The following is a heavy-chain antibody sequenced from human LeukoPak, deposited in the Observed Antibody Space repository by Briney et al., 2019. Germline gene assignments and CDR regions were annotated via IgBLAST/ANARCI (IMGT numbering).Heavy chain of an antibody. CDR2: INPNSGGT. J-gene: IGHJ4*02. Sequence: ASVKVSCTASGYTFTGYYMHWVRQAPGQGLEWMGRINPNSGGTNYAQKFQGRVTMTRDTSISTAYMELSRLRSDDTAVYYCARGDSSSFFLFDYWGQGTLVTVSS. V-gene: IGHV1-2*06. CDR3: ARGDSSSFFLFDY. CDR1: GYTFTGYY. D-gene: IGHD6-13*01.